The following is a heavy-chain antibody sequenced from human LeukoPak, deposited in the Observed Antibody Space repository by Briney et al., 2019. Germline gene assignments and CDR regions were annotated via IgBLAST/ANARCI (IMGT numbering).Heavy chain of an antibody. J-gene: IGHJ4*02. D-gene: IGHD6-13*01. CDR3: ARDPNEWDSSSSL. CDR1: GFSFSNYW. Sequence: GGSLRLSCAASGFSFSNYWMTWLRQAPGKGLEWVANIRGDESRKYYLDSVTGRFTISRDNAKNSLYLQMNSLRAEDAAVYYCARDPNEWDSSSSLWGQGTLVTVSS. CDR2: IRGDESRK. V-gene: IGHV3-7*03.